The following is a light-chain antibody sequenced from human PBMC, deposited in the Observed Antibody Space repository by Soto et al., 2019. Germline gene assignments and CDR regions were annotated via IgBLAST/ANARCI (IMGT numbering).Light chain of an antibody. CDR1: QSVSSTY. J-gene: IGKJ2*01. Sequence: EIVLTQSPGTLSLSPGERATLSCRASQSVSSTYLAWYQQKPGQAPRLLIYGASNRANGIPDRFSGSGSGTDFTLTISRLEPEDFAVYDCQQYGSSPPFTFGQGTKVDIK. CDR3: QQYGSSPPFT. CDR2: GAS. V-gene: IGKV3-20*01.